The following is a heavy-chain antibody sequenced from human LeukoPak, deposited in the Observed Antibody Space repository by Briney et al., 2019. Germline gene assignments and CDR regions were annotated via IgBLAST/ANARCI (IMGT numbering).Heavy chain of an antibody. D-gene: IGHD2-15*01. V-gene: IGHV4-59*01. CDR1: GGSISSYF. CDR3: ARDCSAASCTGALDY. J-gene: IGHJ4*02. Sequence: SETLSLTCTVSGGSISSYFWSWLRQPPGKGLEWIAYFSYSGSTNYSPSLKSRVYISLDTSKNQLSLQLNSVTAADTALYYCARDCSAASCTGALDYWGQGTLVTVSS. CDR2: FSYSGST.